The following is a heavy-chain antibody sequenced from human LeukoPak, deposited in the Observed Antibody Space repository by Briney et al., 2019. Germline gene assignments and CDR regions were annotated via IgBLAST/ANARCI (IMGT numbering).Heavy chain of an antibody. D-gene: IGHD3-16*02. CDR1: GFTFSSYA. V-gene: IGHV3-23*01. CDR3: ARDRGGIGYYMDV. Sequence: PGGSLRLSCAASGFTFSSYAMNWVRQAPGKGLEWVSHISGSGISTYYADSVKGRFTFSRDNSKNTLYLQMNSLRAEDTALYYCARDRGGIGYYMDVWGKGTTVTVSS. CDR2: ISGSGIST. J-gene: IGHJ6*03.